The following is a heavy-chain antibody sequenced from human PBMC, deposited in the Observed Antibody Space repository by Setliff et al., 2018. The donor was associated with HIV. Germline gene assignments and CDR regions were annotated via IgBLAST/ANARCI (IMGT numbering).Heavy chain of an antibody. CDR2: IYHSGDT. J-gene: IGHJ5*02. CDR3: ARVPVPGANWFDP. V-gene: IGHV4-39*01. Sequence: SETLSLTCTVSGGSISSSTYYWGWIRQPPGQGLEWIGSIYHSGDTHYNPSLKSRVTISVDTPKNQFSLKLISVTAAGQGVYYCARVPVPGANWFDPWGLGTLVTVSS. CDR1: GGSISSSTYY.